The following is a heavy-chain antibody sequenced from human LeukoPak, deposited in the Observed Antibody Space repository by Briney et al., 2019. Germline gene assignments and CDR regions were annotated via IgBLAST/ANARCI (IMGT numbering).Heavy chain of an antibody. CDR3: ARARKYCSSTSCYYNWFDP. V-gene: IGHV4-39*07. Sequence: SETLSLTCTVSGDSFSSSNYYWGWIRQPPGKGLQWIGSISYSGTLYYNPSLRSRVTISIDTSKNQISLKLSSVTAADTAVYYCARARKYCSSTSCYYNWFDPWGQGTLVTVSS. D-gene: IGHD2-2*01. CDR1: GDSFSSSNYY. CDR2: ISYSGTL. J-gene: IGHJ5*02.